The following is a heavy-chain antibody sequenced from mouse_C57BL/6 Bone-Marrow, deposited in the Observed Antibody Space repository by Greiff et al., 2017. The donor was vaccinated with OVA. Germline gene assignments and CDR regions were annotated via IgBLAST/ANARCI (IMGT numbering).Heavy chain of an antibody. CDR3: ARGRWSLFAY. CDR2: IRNKANGYTT. CDR1: GFTFTDYY. V-gene: IGHV7-3*01. D-gene: IGHD2-3*01. Sequence: EVQVVESGGGLVQPGGSLSLSCAASGFTFTDYYMSWVRQPPGKALEWLGFIRNKANGYTTEYSVSVKGRFTISRDNSQSILYLQMNALRAEDSATCYCARGRWSLFAYWGQGTLVTVSA. J-gene: IGHJ3*01.